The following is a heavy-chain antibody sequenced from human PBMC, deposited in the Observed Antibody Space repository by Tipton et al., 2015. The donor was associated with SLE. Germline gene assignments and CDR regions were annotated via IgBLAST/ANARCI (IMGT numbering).Heavy chain of an antibody. CDR1: GGSFRGYY. CDR2: INHSGST. Sequence: TLSLTCAVYGGSFRGYYWSWIRQPPGKGLEWIGEINHSGSTNYNPSLKSRVTISVDTSKNQFSLKLSSVTAADTAVYYCARGDGITMVQGQDYFDYWGQGTLVTVSS. V-gene: IGHV4-34*01. D-gene: IGHD3-10*01. J-gene: IGHJ4*02. CDR3: ARGDGITMVQGQDYFDY.